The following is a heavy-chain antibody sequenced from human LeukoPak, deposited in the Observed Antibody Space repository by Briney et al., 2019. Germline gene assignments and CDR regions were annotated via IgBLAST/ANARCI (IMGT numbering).Heavy chain of an antibody. V-gene: IGHV4-59*08. D-gene: IGHD1-7*01. CDR2: IYYSGST. CDR1: GGSISSYY. CDR3: ARHEKSNWNYDSAFNY. Sequence: ASETLSLTCTVSGGSISSYYWSWIRQPPGKGLEWIGYIYYSGSTNYNPSLKSRVIISVDTSKNQFSLKLSSVTAAETAVYYCARHEKSNWNYDSAFNYWGQGTLVTVSS. J-gene: IGHJ4*02.